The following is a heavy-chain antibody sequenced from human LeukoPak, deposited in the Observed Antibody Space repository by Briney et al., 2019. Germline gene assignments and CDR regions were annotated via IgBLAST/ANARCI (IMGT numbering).Heavy chain of an antibody. CDR1: GYTFTGYY. CDR3: ASRYSSSSTAGRAFDI. V-gene: IGHV1-2*04. CDR2: INPNSGGT. D-gene: IGHD6-6*01. J-gene: IGHJ3*02. Sequence: ASVKVSCKASGYTFTGYYMHWVRQAPGQGLEWMGWINPNSGGTNYAQKFQGWVTMTRDTSISTAYMELSRLRSDDTAVYYCASRYSSSSTAGRAFDIWGQGTMVTVSS.